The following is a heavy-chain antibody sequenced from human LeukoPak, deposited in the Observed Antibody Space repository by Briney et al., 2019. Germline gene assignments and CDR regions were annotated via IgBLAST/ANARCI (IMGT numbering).Heavy chain of an antibody. D-gene: IGHD6-13*01. J-gene: IGHJ6*02. CDR1: GFTFSSYA. CDR3: AKMSSSWTYYYGMDV. V-gene: IGHV3-23*01. Sequence: GGSLRLSCAASGFTFSSYAMIWVRQAPGKGLEWVSGTNDSGGSTYYADSVKGRFAISRDNSKNTLYLRMNSLRAEDTAVYYCAKMSSSWTYYYGMDVWGQGTTVTVSS. CDR2: TNDSGGST.